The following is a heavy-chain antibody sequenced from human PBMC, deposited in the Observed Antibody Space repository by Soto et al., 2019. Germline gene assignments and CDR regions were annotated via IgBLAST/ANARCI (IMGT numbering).Heavy chain of an antibody. CDR3: ARKLEPQDYYYGMDV. D-gene: IGHD1-1*01. CDR1: GGTFSSYA. CDR2: IIPIFGTA. Sequence: SAKVSCKASGGTFSSYAISWVRQAPGQGLEWMGGIIPIFGTANYAQKFQGRVTITADKSTSTAYMELSSLRSEDTAVYYCARKLEPQDYYYGMDVWGQGTTVTVSS. J-gene: IGHJ6*02. V-gene: IGHV1-69*06.